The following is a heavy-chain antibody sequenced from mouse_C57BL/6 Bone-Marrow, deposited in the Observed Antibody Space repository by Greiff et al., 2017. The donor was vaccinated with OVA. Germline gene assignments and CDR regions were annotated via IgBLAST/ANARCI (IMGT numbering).Heavy chain of an antibody. Sequence: QVQLQQPGAELVMPGASVKLSCKASGYTFTSYWMHWVKQRPGQGLEWIGEIDPSDSYTNYNQKFKGKSTLTVDKSSSTAYMQLSSLTSEDSAVYYCARNYYGSSHWNFDVWGTGTTVTVSS. J-gene: IGHJ1*03. CDR1: GYTFTSYW. CDR2: IDPSDSYT. CDR3: ARNYYGSSHWNFDV. D-gene: IGHD1-1*01. V-gene: IGHV1-69*01.